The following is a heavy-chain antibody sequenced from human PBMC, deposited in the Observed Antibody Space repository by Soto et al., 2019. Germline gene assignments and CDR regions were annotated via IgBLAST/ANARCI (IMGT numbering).Heavy chain of an antibody. V-gene: IGHV3-30-3*01. CDR3: ASYDFWSGYNIDY. CDR1: GFTFSTYA. Sequence: GGSLRLSCAASGFTFSTYAMHWVRQAPGKGLEWVALISFDGSNKYYVDSVKGRFTISRDNSKNTLYLQMNSLRADDTAVYYCASYDFWSGYNIDYWGQGTLVTVSS. J-gene: IGHJ4*02. D-gene: IGHD3-3*01. CDR2: ISFDGSNK.